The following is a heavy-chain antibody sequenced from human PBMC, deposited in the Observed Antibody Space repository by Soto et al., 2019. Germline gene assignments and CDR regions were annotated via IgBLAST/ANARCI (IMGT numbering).Heavy chain of an antibody. CDR2: IKQDGSEK. Sequence: GGSLRLSCAASGFTFSSYWMSWVRQAPGKGLEWVANIKQDGSEKYYVDSVKGRFTISRDNAKNSLYLQMNSLRAEDTAVYYCARDPDLGDYYGMDGPGQGTTVTVSS. CDR3: ARDPDLGDYYGMDG. J-gene: IGHJ6*02. V-gene: IGHV3-7*05. CDR1: GFTFSSYW.